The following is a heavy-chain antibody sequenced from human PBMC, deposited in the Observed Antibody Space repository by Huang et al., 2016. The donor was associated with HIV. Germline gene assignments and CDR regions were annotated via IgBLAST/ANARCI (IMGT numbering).Heavy chain of an antibody. Sequence: QVQLQQWGAGLLRPSETLSLPCAFYGGSFSGYYGTWIRQPPGKGLEWIGEIKHSESTNYNPSLKSRVTISVDTSRNQFSLTLTSVTAADTAVYYCARGQGGYYYYYMDVWGKGTTVTVSS. V-gene: IGHV4-34*01. CDR2: IKHSEST. CDR1: GGSFSGYY. J-gene: IGHJ6*03. CDR3: ARGQGGYYYYYMDV.